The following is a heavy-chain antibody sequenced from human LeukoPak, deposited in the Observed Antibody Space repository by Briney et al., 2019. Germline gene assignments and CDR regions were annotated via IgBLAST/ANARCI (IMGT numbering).Heavy chain of an antibody. V-gene: IGHV4-4*07. Sequence: KASETLSLTCTVSGGSISSYYWSWIRQPVGKGLEWIGRIYTSGSTNYNPSLKSRVTMSVDTSKNQFSLKLSSVTAADTAVYYCARDRHYSNYGGFDYWGQGTLVTVSS. CDR3: ARDRHYSNYGGFDY. CDR2: IYTSGST. CDR1: GGSISSYY. J-gene: IGHJ4*02. D-gene: IGHD4-11*01.